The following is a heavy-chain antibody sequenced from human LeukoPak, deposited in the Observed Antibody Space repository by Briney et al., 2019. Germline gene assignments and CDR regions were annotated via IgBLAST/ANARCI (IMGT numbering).Heavy chain of an antibody. Sequence: PGGSLRLSCAASGFTFSSYSMNWVRQAPGKGLEWVSYISSGSSTIYYADSVKGRFTISRDNAKNSLYLQMNSLRAEDTAVYYCARSFQLLWFGELLSNYFDYWGQGTLVTVSS. D-gene: IGHD3-10*01. CDR2: ISSGSSTI. V-gene: IGHV3-48*01. CDR1: GFTFSSYS. J-gene: IGHJ4*02. CDR3: ARSFQLLWFGELLSNYFDY.